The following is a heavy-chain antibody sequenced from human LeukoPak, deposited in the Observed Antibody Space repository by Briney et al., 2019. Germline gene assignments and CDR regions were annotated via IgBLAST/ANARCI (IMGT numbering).Heavy chain of an antibody. Sequence: PGGSLRLSCAGSGFTVSSNYMSWVRQAPGRGLEWVSVIYSGGSTYYADSVKGRFTISRDNSKNKQYLQMNSLRAEDTAVYYCARDPDRYSGSQDWGQGTLVTVS. V-gene: IGHV3-66*01. CDR1: GFTVSSNY. J-gene: IGHJ4*02. CDR3: ARDPDRYSGSQD. D-gene: IGHD1-26*01. CDR2: IYSGGST.